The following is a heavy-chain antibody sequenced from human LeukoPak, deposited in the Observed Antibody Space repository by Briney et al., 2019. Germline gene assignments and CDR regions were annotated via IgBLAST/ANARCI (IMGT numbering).Heavy chain of an antibody. J-gene: IGHJ4*02. CDR3: ASRQGLGWHYVN. Sequence: AGTLSLTCADSGFTFSSYAMNWVRVGPAPGKELVSGISISGGRTYYADSVKRRFTISRDNSKNTLYLQMNSLRAEDTAVYYCASRQGLGWHYVNWGQGTVVTVSS. D-gene: IGHD3-10*02. CDR2: ISISGGRT. CDR1: GFTFSSYA. V-gene: IGHV3-23*01.